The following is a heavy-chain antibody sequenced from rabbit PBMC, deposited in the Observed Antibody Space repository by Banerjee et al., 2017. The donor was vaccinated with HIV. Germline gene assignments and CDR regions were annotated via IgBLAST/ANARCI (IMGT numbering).Heavy chain of an antibody. CDR1: GFSFSSSYY. CDR2: IYAGSSGST. D-gene: IGHD8-1*01. Sequence: QSLEESGGDLVKPEGSLTLTCTASGFSFSSSYYMCWVRQAPGKGLEWIGCIYAGSSGSTYYANWAKGRFTISKPSSTTVTLQMTSLTAADTATYFCARGGYAVGGYVDGVYFNLWGQWTLVTVS. CDR3: ARGGYAVGGYVDGVYFNL. V-gene: IGHV1S40*01. J-gene: IGHJ4*01.